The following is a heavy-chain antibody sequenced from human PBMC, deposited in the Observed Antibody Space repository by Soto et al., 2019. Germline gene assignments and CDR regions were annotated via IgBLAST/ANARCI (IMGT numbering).Heavy chain of an antibody. CDR1: GGSFSGYY. D-gene: IGHD7-27*01. J-gene: IGHJ4*02. CDR3: ARGWGRIFDY. V-gene: IGHV4-34*01. CDR2: INHSGST. Sequence: QVQLQQWGAGLLKPSETLSLTCAVYGGSFSGYYWSWIRQPPGKGLEWIGDINHSGSTNYNPSLKSGVTISVDTSKTQFSLKLSSVTAADTAVYYCARGWGRIFDYWGQGTLVTVSS.